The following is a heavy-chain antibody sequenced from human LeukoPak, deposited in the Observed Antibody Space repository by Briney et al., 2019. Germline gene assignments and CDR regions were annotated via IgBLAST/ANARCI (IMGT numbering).Heavy chain of an antibody. V-gene: IGHV4-30-2*01. Sequence: SQTLSLTCAVSGGSLSGGGYSWSWIWQPPGKGLEWIVYIYHSGSTYYNPSLKSRVTISVDRSKNQFSLKLSSVTAADTAVYYCARGYSGYDSKNYFDYWGQGTLVTVSS. J-gene: IGHJ4*02. D-gene: IGHD5-12*01. CDR3: ARGYSGYDSKNYFDY. CDR2: IYHSGST. CDR1: GGSLSGGGYS.